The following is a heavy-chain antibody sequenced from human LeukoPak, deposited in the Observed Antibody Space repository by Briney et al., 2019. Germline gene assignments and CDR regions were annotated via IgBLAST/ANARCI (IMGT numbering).Heavy chain of an antibody. CDR3: SRPQYYGSARPAGY. CDR1: GYYFPSYW. CDR2: IYPGDSDT. D-gene: IGHD3-10*01. V-gene: IGHV5-51*01. J-gene: IGHJ4*01. Sequence: GESLKISCKGSGYYFPSYWIGWVRQTPGKGLEWMGIIYPGDSDTTYSPSFQGQVTISADKSISTAYLQWSSLKASDTAMYYCSRPQYYGSARPAGYWGHGTLVTVS.